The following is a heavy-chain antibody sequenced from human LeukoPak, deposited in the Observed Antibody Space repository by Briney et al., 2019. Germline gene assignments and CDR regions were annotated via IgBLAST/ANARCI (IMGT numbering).Heavy chain of an antibody. V-gene: IGHV2-5*01. D-gene: IGHD4-17*01. CDR2: IYGNDDK. J-gene: IGHJ4*02. Sequence: ECGPTLVNPTQTLTLTCTFSGFSLSTSVVGVGWIRQPPGKALEWLALIYGNDDKRYSASLKSRLTITKDTSKNQVVLTMTNMDPVDTATYYCVHDVPGDYGFDYWGQGTLVTVSS. CDR3: VHDVPGDYGFDY. CDR1: GFSLSTSVVG.